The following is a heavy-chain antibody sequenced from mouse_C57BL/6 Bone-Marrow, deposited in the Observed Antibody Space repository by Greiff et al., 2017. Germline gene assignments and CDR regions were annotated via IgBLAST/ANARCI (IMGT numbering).Heavy chain of an antibody. CDR3: ARDYYGSSYDWYFDV. Sequence: QVQLQQPGAELVKPGASVNLSCKASGYTFTSYWMHWVKQRPGRGLEWIGRIDPNSGGTKYNEKFKSKATLTVDKPSSTAYMQLSSLTSEDSAVYYCARDYYGSSYDWYFDVWGTGTTVTVSS. CDR1: GYTFTSYW. CDR2: IDPNSGGT. D-gene: IGHD1-1*01. J-gene: IGHJ1*03. V-gene: IGHV1-72*01.